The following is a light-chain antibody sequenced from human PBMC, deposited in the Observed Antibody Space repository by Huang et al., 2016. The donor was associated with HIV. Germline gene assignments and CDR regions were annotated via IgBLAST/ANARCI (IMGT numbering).Light chain of an antibody. CDR2: DAS. J-gene: IGKJ5*01. V-gene: IGKV3-11*01. CDR1: QSVSSY. Sequence: EIVLTQSPATLSLSPGERATLSCRASQSVSSYLAWYQQKPGQAPRLLIYDASNRATGIPARCSGSGSGTDFTLTISSLEPEDFAVYYCQQRSNWLITFGQGTRLEIK. CDR3: QQRSNWLIT.